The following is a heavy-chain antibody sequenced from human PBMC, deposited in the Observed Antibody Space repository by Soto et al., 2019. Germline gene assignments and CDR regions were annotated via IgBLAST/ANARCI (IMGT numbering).Heavy chain of an antibody. V-gene: IGHV1-18*04. CDR1: GYTFTSYY. CDR2: ISAYNGNT. J-gene: IGHJ5*02. Sequence: ASVKVSCKASGYTFTSYYMHWVRQAPGQGLEWMGWISAYNGNTNYAQKLQGRVTMTTDTSTSTAYMELRSLRSDDTAVYYCARDRIAAARIGFDPWGQGTLVTVSS. CDR3: ARDRIAAARIGFDP. D-gene: IGHD6-13*01.